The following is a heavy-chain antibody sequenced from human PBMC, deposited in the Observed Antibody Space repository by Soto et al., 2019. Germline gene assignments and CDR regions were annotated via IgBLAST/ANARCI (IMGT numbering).Heavy chain of an antibody. CDR2: ISGGDGSP. Sequence: PGGSLRLSCVASGFTSSSYAMTWVRQAPGKGLEWVSAISGGDGSPSYADSVKGRFTISRDNSKNTLYLHMNSLRADDTAAYYCAKWHTYNYDSLAFSGFDCWGQGTQVPVSS. CDR3: AKWHTYNYDSLAFSGFDC. J-gene: IGHJ4*02. D-gene: IGHD3-16*01. CDR1: GFTSSSYA. V-gene: IGHV3-23*01.